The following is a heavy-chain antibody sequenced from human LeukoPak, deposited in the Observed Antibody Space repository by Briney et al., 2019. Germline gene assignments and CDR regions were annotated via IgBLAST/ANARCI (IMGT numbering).Heavy chain of an antibody. V-gene: IGHV3-9*03. Sequence: GGSLRLSCAASGFTFDDYAMHWVRQAPGKGLEWVSGISWNSGSIGYADSVKGRFTISRDNAKNSLYLQMNSLRAEDMALYYGAEGAFAYYYGSGSYYFDYWVQGTLVTVSS. CDR3: AEGAFAYYYGSGSYYFDY. J-gene: IGHJ4*02. CDR1: GFTFDDYA. D-gene: IGHD3-10*01. CDR2: ISWNSGSI.